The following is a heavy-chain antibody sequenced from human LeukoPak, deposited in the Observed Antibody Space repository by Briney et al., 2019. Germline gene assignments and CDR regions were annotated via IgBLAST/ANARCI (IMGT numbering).Heavy chain of an antibody. J-gene: IGHJ4*02. D-gene: IGHD6-19*01. CDR3: VNSQWLLLDYFDS. CDR2: ISSSSTTI. CDR1: GFTVSSNY. Sequence: GGSLRLSCAASGFTVSSNYMSWVRQAPGKGLEWISYISSSSTTIFYADSVNGRFTISRDNSKNSLYLQMNSLRPDDTAVYYCVNSQWLLLDYFDSWGQGTLVTVSS. V-gene: IGHV3-48*04.